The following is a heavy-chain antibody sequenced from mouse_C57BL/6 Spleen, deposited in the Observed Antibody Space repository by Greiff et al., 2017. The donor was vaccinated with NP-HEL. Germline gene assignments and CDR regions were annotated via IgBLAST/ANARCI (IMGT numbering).Heavy chain of an antibody. V-gene: IGHV5-16*01. CDR1: GFTFSDYY. D-gene: IGHD1-1*01. CDR3: ARGPNYYGSSPPWFAY. Sequence: EVQWVESEGGLVQPGSSMKLSCTASGFTFSDYYMAWVRQVPEKGLEWVANINYDGSSTYYLDSLKSRFIISRDNAKNILYLQMSSLKSEDTATYYCARGPNYYGSSPPWFAYWGQGTLVTVSA. J-gene: IGHJ3*01. CDR2: INYDGSST.